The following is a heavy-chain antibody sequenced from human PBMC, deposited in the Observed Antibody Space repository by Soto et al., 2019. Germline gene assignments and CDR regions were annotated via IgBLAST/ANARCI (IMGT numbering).Heavy chain of an antibody. CDR1: GYTLTSYG. V-gene: IGHV1-18*01. CDR3: ARYDYIYYMDV. CDR2: ISAYNGKT. Sequence: QVQLVQSGAEVKKPGASVRVSCKASGYTLTSYGITWVRQAPGQGLEWMGWISAYNGKTDYAQKFQGRVTMTTDTSTSTAYMELRSLRPDDTAVYYCARYDYIYYMDVWGKGTTVTFSS. J-gene: IGHJ6*03. D-gene: IGHD3-16*01.